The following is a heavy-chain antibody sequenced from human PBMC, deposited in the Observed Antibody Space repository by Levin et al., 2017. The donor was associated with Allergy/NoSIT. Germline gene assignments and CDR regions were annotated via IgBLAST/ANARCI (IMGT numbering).Heavy chain of an antibody. V-gene: IGHV3-66*01. CDR2: IYSGGST. CDR1: GFTVSRNY. CDR3: ARVAGSSWYYYGMDV. D-gene: IGHD6-13*01. J-gene: IGHJ6*02. Sequence: GGSLRLSCAASGFTVSRNYMSWVRQAPGKGLEWVSVIYSGGSTYYADSVKGRFTISRDNSMSTLYLQMNSLRAEDTAVYYCARVAGSSWYYYGMDVWGQGTTVTVSS.